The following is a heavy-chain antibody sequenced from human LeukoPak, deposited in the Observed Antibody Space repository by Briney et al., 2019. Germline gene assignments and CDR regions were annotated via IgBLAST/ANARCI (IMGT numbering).Heavy chain of an antibody. CDR3: ARQAATPDNWFDP. CDR1: GYTFSDYY. V-gene: IGHV1-2*04. Sequence: GASVKVSCKASGYTFSDYYMHWVRQAPGQGLEWMGWINPISGATHFAQKFRGSVTMTRDTSITTAYMELSRLRSDDTAVYYCARQAATPDNWFDPWGQGTLVTVSS. J-gene: IGHJ5*02. D-gene: IGHD2-15*01. CDR2: INPISGAT.